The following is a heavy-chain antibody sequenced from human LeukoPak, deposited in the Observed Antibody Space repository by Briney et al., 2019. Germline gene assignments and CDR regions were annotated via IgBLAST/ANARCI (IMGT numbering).Heavy chain of an antibody. CDR3: ATPNGAAAGRKDAFDI. Sequence: PGGSLRLSCAASGFTFSSYSMNWVRQAPGKGLEWVSYISSSSSTIYYADSVKGRFTISRDNAKNPLYLQMNSLRAEDTAVYYCATPNGAAAGRKDAFDIWGQGTMVTVSS. CDR1: GFTFSSYS. V-gene: IGHV3-48*01. CDR2: ISSSSSTI. D-gene: IGHD6-13*01. J-gene: IGHJ3*02.